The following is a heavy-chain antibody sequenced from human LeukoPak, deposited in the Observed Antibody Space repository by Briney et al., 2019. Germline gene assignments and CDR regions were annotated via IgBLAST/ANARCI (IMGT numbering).Heavy chain of an antibody. D-gene: IGHD3-3*01. V-gene: IGHV4-4*07. J-gene: IGHJ5*02. Sequence: SETLSLTCTVSGGSISSYYWSWIRQPAGKGLEWIGRIYTSGSTNYNPSLKSRVTMSVDTSKNQFSLKLSSVTAADTAVYYCARDVSEPYDFWSGYYYNWFDPWGQGTLVTVSS. CDR3: ARDVSEPYDFWSGYYYNWFDP. CDR1: GGSISSYY. CDR2: IYTSGST.